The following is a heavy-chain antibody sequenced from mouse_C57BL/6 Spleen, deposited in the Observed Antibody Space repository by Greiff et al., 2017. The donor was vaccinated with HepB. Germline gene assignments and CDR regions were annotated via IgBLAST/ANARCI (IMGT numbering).Heavy chain of an antibody. J-gene: IGHJ4*01. CDR1: GFSFTSYA. CDR3: ARGGDVDYAMDY. Sequence: VNVVESGPGLVAPSQRLSITCTVSGFSFTSYAISWVRQPPGKGLEWLGVIWTGGGTNYNSALKSRLSISKDNYKSQVFLKMNSLQTDDTARYYCARGGDVDYAMDYWGQGTSVTVSS. CDR2: IWTGGGT. V-gene: IGHV2-9-1*01. D-gene: IGHD3-3*01.